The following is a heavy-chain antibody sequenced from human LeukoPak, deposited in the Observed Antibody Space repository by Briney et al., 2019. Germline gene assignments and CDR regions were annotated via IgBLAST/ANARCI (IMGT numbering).Heavy chain of an antibody. Sequence: GGSLRLSCAASGFTFSNFGMSWVRQAPGKGLEWVSVISGSGGSTYYADSVKGRFTISRDNSKNTLYLQMNSLRADDTAIYYCARDERLLSFLKWGQGTLVTVSS. CDR2: ISGSGGST. CDR3: ARDERLLSFLK. CDR1: GFTFSNFG. J-gene: IGHJ4*02. D-gene: IGHD3-3*01. V-gene: IGHV3-23*01.